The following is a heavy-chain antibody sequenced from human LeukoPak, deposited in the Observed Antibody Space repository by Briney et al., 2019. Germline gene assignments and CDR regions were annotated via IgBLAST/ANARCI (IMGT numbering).Heavy chain of an antibody. J-gene: IGHJ5*02. D-gene: IGHD2-2*01. Sequence: SETLSLTCTVSGGSISSSSYFWGWIRQPPGKGLEWIGSINYSGSTYDNPSLKSRVTTSVDTSNNQFSLKLSSVAAADTAVYYCARGVVPAAIWQSWFDPWGQGTLVIVSS. V-gene: IGHV4-39*07. CDR3: ARGVVPAAIWQSWFDP. CDR1: GGSISSSSYF. CDR2: INYSGST.